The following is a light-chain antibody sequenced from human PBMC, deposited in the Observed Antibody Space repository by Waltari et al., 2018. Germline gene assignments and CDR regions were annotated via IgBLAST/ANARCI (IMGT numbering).Light chain of an antibody. CDR3: QQRRDWPLT. V-gene: IGKV3-11*01. J-gene: IGKJ4*01. CDR1: QSVTNY. CDR2: DTS. Sequence: DIVLTQSSAILSLSPGERASLSCRASQSVTNYVAWYQQKPGQAPRLLIYDTSNRATGIPARFSGSGFGTDFTLTISSLGPEDFAVYYCQQRRDWPLTFGGGTKVEIK.